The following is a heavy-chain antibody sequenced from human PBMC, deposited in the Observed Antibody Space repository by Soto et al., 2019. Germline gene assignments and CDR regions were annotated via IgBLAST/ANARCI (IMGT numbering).Heavy chain of an antibody. D-gene: IGHD3-3*01. Sequence: SEILSLTCTVSGGSSSNPNYYWGWIRQPQVQALLRIGSIYYSGSTYYNPSLKSRVTISVDTSKNQFSLKLSSVTAADTAVYYCARLARAFRLRFLEWLPGASFDPWGQGILVTVSS. CDR1: GGSSSNPNYY. V-gene: IGHV4-39*07. CDR2: IYYSGST. J-gene: IGHJ5*02. CDR3: ARLARAFRLRFLEWLPGASFDP.